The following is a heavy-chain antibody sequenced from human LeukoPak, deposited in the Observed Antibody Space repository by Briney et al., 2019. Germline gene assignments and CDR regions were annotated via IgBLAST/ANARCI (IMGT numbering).Heavy chain of an antibody. J-gene: IGHJ5*02. D-gene: IGHD2-15*01. Sequence: PGGSLRLSCAASGFTFSSYEMNWVRQAPGKGLEWVSYISSSGSTIYYADSVKGRFTISRDNAKNSLYLQMNSLRAEDTAVYYCARDGLYCSGGSCYSYTVRNWFDPWGQGTLVTVSS. CDR1: GFTFSSYE. CDR2: ISSSGSTI. CDR3: ARDGLYCSGGSCYSYTVRNWFDP. V-gene: IGHV3-48*03.